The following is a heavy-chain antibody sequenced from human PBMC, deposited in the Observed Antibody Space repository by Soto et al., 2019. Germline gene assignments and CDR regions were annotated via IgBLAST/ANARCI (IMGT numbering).Heavy chain of an antibody. D-gene: IGHD3-16*01. V-gene: IGHV3-33*01. CDR3: AGEPKGGSYDMDV. CDR1: RLTFSIYD. CDR2: IWSDGSRG. Sequence: QVQLVESGGGVVQPGTSLRLSCAAPRLTFSIYDMHWVRQAPGKGLEWVALIWSDGSRGFYADSVKGRFTISRDNSKHTLFLQMNGLRAEDTAVYYCAGEPKGGSYDMDVWGQGTTVTVSS. J-gene: IGHJ6*02.